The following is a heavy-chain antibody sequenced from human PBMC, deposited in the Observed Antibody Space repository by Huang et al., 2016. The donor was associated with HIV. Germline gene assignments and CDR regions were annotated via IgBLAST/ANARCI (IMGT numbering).Heavy chain of an antibody. D-gene: IGHD3-10*01. CDR1: GYTFISYG. V-gene: IGHV1-18*04. CDR2: ISAYNVDT. Sequence: QVQLVQSGAEAKKPGASVKVSCKASGYTFISYGISWVRQAPGQVLEWIGWISAYNVDTNSAQKFQGRGSMTTDTTTSTAYMELRSLRSDDTAVYYCARDSSHGIYYYYGMDVWGQGTTVTVSS. J-gene: IGHJ6*02. CDR3: ARDSSHGIYYYYGMDV.